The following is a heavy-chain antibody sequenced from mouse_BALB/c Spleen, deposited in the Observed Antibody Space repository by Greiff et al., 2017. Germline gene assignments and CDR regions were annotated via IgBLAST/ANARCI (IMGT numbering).Heavy chain of an antibody. D-gene: IGHD2-1*01. CDR1: GFTFSSYA. CDR3: ARDVGNYAWFAY. Sequence: EVMLVESGGGLVKPGGSLKLSCAASGFTFSSYAMSWVRQSPEKRLEWVAEISSGGSYTYYPDTVTGRFTISRDNAKNTLYLEMSSLRSEDTAMYYCARDVGNYAWFAYWGQGTLVTVSA. V-gene: IGHV5-9-4*01. J-gene: IGHJ3*01. CDR2: ISSGGSYT.